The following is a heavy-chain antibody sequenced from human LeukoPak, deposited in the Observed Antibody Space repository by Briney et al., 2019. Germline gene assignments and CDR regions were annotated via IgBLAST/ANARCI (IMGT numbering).Heavy chain of an antibody. CDR2: INHSGST. Sequence: SETLSPACTVYGGSFSGYCWSWIRQPPGKGLEWIGEINHSGSTNYNPSLKSAVTISVDTSKNQFSLKLSSVTAADTAVYYCTSKTATRWFARWGQGTLVTVSS. CDR3: TSKTATRWFAR. CDR1: GGSFSGYC. D-gene: IGHD1-14*01. V-gene: IGHV4-34*01. J-gene: IGHJ5*02.